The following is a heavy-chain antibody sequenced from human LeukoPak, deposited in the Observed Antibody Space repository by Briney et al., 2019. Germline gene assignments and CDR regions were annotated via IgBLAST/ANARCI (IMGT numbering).Heavy chain of an antibody. Sequence: ASVKVSCKASGYTFNGYYMHWVRQAPGQGHEWMGWISPKSGDTNYAQNFQGRVTMTRDTSISTAYMELSRLTSDDTAVYYCARGRDKTTSPAIDYWGQGTLVTVSS. V-gene: IGHV1-2*02. CDR3: ARGRDKTTSPAIDY. CDR2: ISPKSGDT. CDR1: GYTFNGYY. J-gene: IGHJ4*02. D-gene: IGHD2-2*01.